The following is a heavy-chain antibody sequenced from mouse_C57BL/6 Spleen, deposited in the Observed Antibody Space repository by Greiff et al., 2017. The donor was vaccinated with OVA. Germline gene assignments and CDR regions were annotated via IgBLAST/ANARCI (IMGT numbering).Heavy chain of an antibody. D-gene: IGHD2-1*01. CDR3: ARLDGNYGGTY. Sequence: VQLQQPGTELVKPGASVKLSCKASGYTFTSYWMHWVKQRPGQGLEWLGNINPSNGGTNYNEKFRSKATLTVDKSSSTSYMQLSILTSEDSAVYYCARLDGNYGGTYWGQGTLVTVSA. CDR2: INPSNGGT. V-gene: IGHV1-53*01. J-gene: IGHJ3*01. CDR1: GYTFTSYW.